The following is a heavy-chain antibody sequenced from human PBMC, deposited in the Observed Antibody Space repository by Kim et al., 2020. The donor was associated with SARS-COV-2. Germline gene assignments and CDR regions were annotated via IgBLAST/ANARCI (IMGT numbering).Heavy chain of an antibody. V-gene: IGHV3-49*04. CDR3: TRGDIVATMGFWTLDV. Sequence: GGSLRLSCTASGFTFGDYAMSWVRQAPGKGLEWVGFIISKAYGGTTEYAASVKGRFTISRDDSKSIAYLQMNSLKTEDTAVYYCTRGDIVATMGFWTLDVWGKGTTVTVSS. J-gene: IGHJ6*04. CDR1: GFTFGDYA. CDR2: IISKAYGGTT. D-gene: IGHD5-12*01.